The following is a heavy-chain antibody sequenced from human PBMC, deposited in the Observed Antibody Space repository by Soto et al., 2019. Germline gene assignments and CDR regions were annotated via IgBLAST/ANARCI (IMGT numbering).Heavy chain of an antibody. CDR2: VSDDGGA. D-gene: IGHD6-13*01. Sequence: GGSLRLSCAASGLPLTTYALSWVRQAPGKRLEWVSAVSDDGGAHYASSVMGRFIVSRDLSKSTVYLEINGLTAEDTALYYCAKETAGIGIPLFDHWGQGIMVTVSS. V-gene: IGHV3-23*01. CDR1: GLPLTTYA. CDR3: AKETAGIGIPLFDH. J-gene: IGHJ4*02.